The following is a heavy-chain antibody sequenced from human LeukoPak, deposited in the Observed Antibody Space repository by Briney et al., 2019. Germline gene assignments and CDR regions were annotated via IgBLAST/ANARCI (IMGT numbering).Heavy chain of an antibody. CDR2: ITSSGTYT. CDR1: GFTFSNYN. D-gene: IGHD1-26*01. J-gene: IGHJ6*03. Sequence: GGSLRLSCADSGFTFSNYNMNWVRQAPGKAMEWVSSITSSGTYTVYADSVKGRFTISRDNAKNSLYLQMDSLGPEDTAVYYCARDPYSGNYGTYYYYYMDVWGKGTTVTISS. CDR3: ARDPYSGNYGTYYYYYMDV. V-gene: IGHV3-21*01.